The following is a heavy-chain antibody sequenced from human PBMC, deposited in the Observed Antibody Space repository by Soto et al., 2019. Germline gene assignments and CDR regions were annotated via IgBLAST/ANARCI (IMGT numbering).Heavy chain of an antibody. CDR2: INHSGST. V-gene: IGHV4-34*01. Sequence: QVQLQQWGAGLLKPSETLSLTCAVYGGSFSGYYWSWIRQPPGKGLEWIGEINHSGSTNYNPSLKSRVTISVDTSKKQFSLNLSSVTAADTAVYYCSTFTRTILWGQGTLVTVSS. J-gene: IGHJ4*02. D-gene: IGHD3-16*01. CDR3: STFTRTIL. CDR1: GGSFSGYY.